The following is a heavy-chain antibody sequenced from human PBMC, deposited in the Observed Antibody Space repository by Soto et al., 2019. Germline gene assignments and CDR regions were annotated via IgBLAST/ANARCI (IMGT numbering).Heavy chain of an antibody. V-gene: IGHV1-18*01. Sequence: ASVKVSCKASGYTFTSYGISWVRQAPGQGLEWMGWISAYNGNTNYAQKLQGRVTMTTDTSTSTAYMELRSLRSDDTAVYYCARDGRSSRWTKNYYYYGMDXWGQGTTVTVS. CDR3: ARDGRSSRWTKNYYYYGMDX. CDR2: ISAYNGNT. J-gene: IGHJ6*02. D-gene: IGHD6-13*01. CDR1: GYTFTSYG.